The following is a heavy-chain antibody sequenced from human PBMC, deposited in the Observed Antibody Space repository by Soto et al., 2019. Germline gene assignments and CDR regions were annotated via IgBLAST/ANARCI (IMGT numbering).Heavy chain of an antibody. D-gene: IGHD3-16*01. V-gene: IGHV1-18*01. Sequence: ASVKVSCKASGYIFVNYGIALGRQAPGQGLEWMGWISPYTGNTHSATKVQGRLTMTTDTSTSTAYMDLGSLTSDDTAVYYCVMVDNYVTPTPQDVWGQGTTVTVSS. J-gene: IGHJ6*02. CDR3: VMVDNYVTPTPQDV. CDR2: ISPYTGNT. CDR1: GYIFVNYG.